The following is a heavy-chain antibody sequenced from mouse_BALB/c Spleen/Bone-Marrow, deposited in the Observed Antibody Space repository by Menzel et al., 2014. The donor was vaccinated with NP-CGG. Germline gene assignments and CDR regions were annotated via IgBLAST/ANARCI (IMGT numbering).Heavy chain of an antibody. D-gene: IGHD1-1*02. V-gene: IGHV1-9*01. J-gene: IGHJ4*01. CDR3: AKGGHVMDY. CDR1: GYTFSDYW. CDR2: ILPGGGST. Sequence: QVQLQQPGAELMKPGASVMISCKATGYTFSDYWIEWVKQRPGHGLEWIGEILPGGGSTNYNENFKGKATFTADTSSNTAYMQLSSLTSEDPAVYYCAKGGHVMDYWGQGTSVTVSS.